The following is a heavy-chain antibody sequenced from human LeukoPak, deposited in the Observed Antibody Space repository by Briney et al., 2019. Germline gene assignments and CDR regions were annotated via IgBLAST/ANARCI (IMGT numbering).Heavy chain of an antibody. CDR1: GFTFDDYA. V-gene: IGHV3-9*01. Sequence: GGSLRLSCAASGFTFDDYAMPWIRQAPGKGLEWVSGISWNSGSISYADSVKGRFTISRDNAKNSLSLQMNSLRPEDTALYYCAKDRDAYYDSLHYWGQGTLVTVSS. CDR2: ISWNSGSI. J-gene: IGHJ4*02. CDR3: AKDRDAYYDSLHY. D-gene: IGHD3-22*01.